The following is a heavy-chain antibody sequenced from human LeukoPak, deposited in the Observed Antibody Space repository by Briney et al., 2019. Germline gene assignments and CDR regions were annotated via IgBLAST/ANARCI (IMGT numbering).Heavy chain of an antibody. CDR2: ISSSSSYI. CDR3: ARGGYSYGSHAFDI. D-gene: IGHD5-18*01. J-gene: IGHJ3*02. Sequence: GGSLRLSCAASGFTFSSYSMNWVRQAPGKGLEWVSSISSSSSYIYYADSVKGRFTISRDNAKNSLYLQMNSLRAEDTAVYYCARGGYSYGSHAFDIWGQGTMVTVSS. CDR1: GFTFSSYS. V-gene: IGHV3-21*01.